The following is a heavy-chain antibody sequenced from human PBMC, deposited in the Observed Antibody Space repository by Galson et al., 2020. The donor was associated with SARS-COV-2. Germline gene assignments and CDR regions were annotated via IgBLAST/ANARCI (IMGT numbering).Heavy chain of an antibody. CDR1: GGSISSYY. J-gene: IGHJ4*02. Sequence: SETLSLTCTVSGGSISSYYWSWIRQPPGKGLEWIGYIYYSGSTNYNHSLKSRVTISVDTSKNQFSLKLSSVTAADTAVYYCARVYWARGYFDYWGQGTLVTVSS. D-gene: IGHD2-15*01. V-gene: IGHV4-59*01. CDR3: ARVYWARGYFDY. CDR2: IYYSGST.